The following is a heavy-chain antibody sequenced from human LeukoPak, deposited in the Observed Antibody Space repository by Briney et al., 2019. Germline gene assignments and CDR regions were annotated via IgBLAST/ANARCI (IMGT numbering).Heavy chain of an antibody. V-gene: IGHV3-15*01. J-gene: IGHJ5*02. CDR1: GFNSSNAW. D-gene: IGHD6-6*01. CDR2: IKSKTDGETT. Sequence: GGSLRLSCAGSGFNSSNAWMSWVRQAPGKGLEWVGRIKSKTDGETTDYAAPVKGRFTISRDDSKNTVYLQMNSLRAEDTAVYYCAKDPRLAARNWFDPWGQGTLVTVSS. CDR3: AKDPRLAARNWFDP.